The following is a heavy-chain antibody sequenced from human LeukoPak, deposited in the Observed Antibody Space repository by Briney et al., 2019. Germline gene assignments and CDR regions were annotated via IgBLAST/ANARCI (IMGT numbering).Heavy chain of an antibody. CDR3: ARGGGSGSFRPFDY. Sequence: PGGSLRLSCAASGFTFSNYNMNWVRQAPGKGLEWVSDIGSSSDTIYYVGSVRGRFTISRDNAKNSLYLQMNSLRDEDTAVYYCARGGGSGSFRPFDYWGQGTLVTVSS. D-gene: IGHD3-10*01. V-gene: IGHV3-48*02. J-gene: IGHJ4*02. CDR1: GFTFSNYN. CDR2: IGSSSDTI.